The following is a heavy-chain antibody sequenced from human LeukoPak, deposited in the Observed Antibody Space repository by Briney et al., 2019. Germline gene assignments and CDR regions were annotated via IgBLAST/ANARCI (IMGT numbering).Heavy chain of an antibody. CDR2: INHSGST. CDR1: GGSISSYY. D-gene: IGHD1-14*01. J-gene: IGHJ4*02. V-gene: IGHV4-34*01. CDR3: ASVEMEPGSVDY. Sequence: PSETLSLTCTVSGGSISSYYWSWIRQPPGKGLEWIGEINHSGSTNYNPSLKSRVTISVDTSKNQFSLKLSSVTAADTAVYYCASVEMEPGSVDYWGQGTLVTVSS.